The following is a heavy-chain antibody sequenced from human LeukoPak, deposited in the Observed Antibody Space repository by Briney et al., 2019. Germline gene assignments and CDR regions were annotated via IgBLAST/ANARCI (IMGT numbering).Heavy chain of an antibody. CDR1: GFTFSSYA. J-gene: IGHJ4*02. CDR2: ISGSGGST. Sequence: GGSLRLSCAASGFTFSSYAMSWVRQAPGKGLEWVSAISGSGGSTYYADSVKGRFTISRDNSKNTLYLQMNSLRAEDTAVNYSAKAIVVVPAAYDYWGQGTLVTVSS. CDR3: AKAIVVVPAAYDY. D-gene: IGHD2-2*01. V-gene: IGHV3-23*01.